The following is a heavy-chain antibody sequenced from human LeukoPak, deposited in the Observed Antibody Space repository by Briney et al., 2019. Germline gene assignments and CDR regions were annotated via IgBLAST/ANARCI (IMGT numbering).Heavy chain of an antibody. V-gene: IGHV3-23*01. D-gene: IGHD6-19*01. CDR2: ISGSGGST. Sequence: GSLRLSCAASGFAFSSYAMSWVRQAPGKGLEWVSAISGSGGSTYYADSVKGRFTISRDNSKNTLYLQMNSLRAEDTAVYYCAKNLEQWLAEIDYWGQGTLVTVSS. CDR1: GFAFSSYA. CDR3: AKNLEQWLAEIDY. J-gene: IGHJ4*02.